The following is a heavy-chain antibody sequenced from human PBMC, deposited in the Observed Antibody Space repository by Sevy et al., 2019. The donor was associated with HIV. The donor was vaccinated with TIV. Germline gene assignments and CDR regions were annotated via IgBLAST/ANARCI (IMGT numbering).Heavy chain of an antibody. CDR3: AKLRSAFGPLDD. CDR2: ISYDGSKK. D-gene: IGHD3-16*01. J-gene: IGHJ4*02. Sequence: GGSLRLSCAASGFTFSSHGMHWVRQAPGKGLEWVAFISYDGSKKYYTDSVKGRLTISRDNSKNTVYLQMNGLSAEDTAVYSCAKLRSAFGPLDDWGQGTLVTVSS. V-gene: IGHV3-30*18. CDR1: GFTFSSHG.